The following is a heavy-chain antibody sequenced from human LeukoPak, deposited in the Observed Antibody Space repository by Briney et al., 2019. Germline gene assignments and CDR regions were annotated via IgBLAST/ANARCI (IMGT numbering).Heavy chain of an antibody. V-gene: IGHV4-59*08. D-gene: IGHD4-23*01. CDR2: IFYSGST. Sequence: MPSETLSLTCSVSGGSIISYYWSWIRQPPGKGLEWIGYIFYSGSTNYNPSLKSRVTISVDTSKNQFSLRLSSVTAADTAVYYCARQPYSGLAAFDLWGRGTLVTVSS. J-gene: IGHJ2*01. CDR3: ARQPYSGLAAFDL. CDR1: GGSIISYY.